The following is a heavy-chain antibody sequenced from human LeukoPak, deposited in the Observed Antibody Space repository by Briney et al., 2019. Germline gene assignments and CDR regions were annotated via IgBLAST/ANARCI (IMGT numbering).Heavy chain of an antibody. Sequence: AASVKVSCKASGYTFTSYGISWVRQAPGQGLEWMGWISAYNGNTNYAQKLQGRVTMTTDTSTSTAYMELRSLRSEDTAVYYCARVPGEAAAGSRNWFDPWGQGTLVTVSS. J-gene: IGHJ5*02. CDR1: GYTFTSYG. D-gene: IGHD6-13*01. CDR2: ISAYNGNT. V-gene: IGHV1-18*01. CDR3: ARVPGEAAAGSRNWFDP.